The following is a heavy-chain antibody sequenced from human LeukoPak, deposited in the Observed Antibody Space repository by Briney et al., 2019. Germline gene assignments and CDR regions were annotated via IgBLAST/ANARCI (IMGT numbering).Heavy chain of an antibody. D-gene: IGHD3-10*01. CDR3: ARRPVFYYGSGSKFDY. V-gene: IGHV4-61*02. CDR1: GGSISSGSYY. CDR2: IYTSGST. J-gene: IGHJ4*02. Sequence: SETLSLTCTVSGGSISSGSYYWSWIRQPAGKGLEWIGRIYTSGSTNYNPSLKSRVTISVDTSKNQFSLKLSSVTAADTAVYYCARRPVFYYGSGSKFDYWGQGTLVTVSS.